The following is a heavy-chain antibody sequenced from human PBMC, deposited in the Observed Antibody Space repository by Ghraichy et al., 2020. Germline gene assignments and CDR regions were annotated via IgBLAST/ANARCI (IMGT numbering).Heavy chain of an antibody. D-gene: IGHD1-1*01. Sequence: GESLNISCAASGFTVTNYWMDWVRQVPGKGLVWVSRIDIDGSATTYADFVEGRFTISRDGAKNTLYLQMNSLRAEDTAVYYCVRDRGWNAFDMWGQGTMVTVSS. J-gene: IGHJ3*02. CDR2: IDIDGSAT. V-gene: IGHV3-74*01. CDR3: VRDRGWNAFDM. CDR1: GFTVTNYW.